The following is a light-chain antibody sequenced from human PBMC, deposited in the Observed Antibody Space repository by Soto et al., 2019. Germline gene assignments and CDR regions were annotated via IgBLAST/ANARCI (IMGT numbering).Light chain of an antibody. V-gene: IGKV3-15*01. J-gene: IGKJ4*01. Sequence: EIVLTQSPGTLSLSPGGRVTLSCMASQSVSYHVAWYQQKPGQTPRLVIYDASIMASGIPARFSGSVSGTEFSLTISSLQSEDFAIYYCQQDNSWLTFGGGTQVDIK. CDR2: DAS. CDR1: QSVSYH. CDR3: QQDNSWLT.